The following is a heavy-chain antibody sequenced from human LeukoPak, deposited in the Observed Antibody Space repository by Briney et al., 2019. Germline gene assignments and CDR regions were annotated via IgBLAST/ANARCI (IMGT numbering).Heavy chain of an antibody. CDR1: GFTFSSYG. V-gene: IGHV3-15*01. Sequence: KPGGSLRLSCAASGFTFSSYGMHWVRRAPGKGLEWVGRIKSKTDGGTTDYAAPVKGRFTISRDDSKNTLYLQMNSLKTEDTAVYYCTTFDFWSGYYYPGGDYWGQGTLVTVSS. CDR2: IKSKTDGGTT. D-gene: IGHD3-3*01. CDR3: TTFDFWSGYYYPGGDY. J-gene: IGHJ4*02.